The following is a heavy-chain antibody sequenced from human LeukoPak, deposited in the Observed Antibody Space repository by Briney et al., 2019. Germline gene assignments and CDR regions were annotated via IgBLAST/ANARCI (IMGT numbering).Heavy chain of an antibody. CDR3: AKGNYYFDY. Sequence: ASVKVSCKASGYTFTGYYVHWVRQAPGQGLEWMGRINPKSGDTHSAQNFQGRVTMTRDTSITTTYMELSRLTSDDTAVYYCAKGNYYFDYWGQGTLVTVSS. V-gene: IGHV1-2*06. J-gene: IGHJ4*02. CDR1: GYTFTGYY. CDR2: INPKSGDT. D-gene: IGHD1-7*01.